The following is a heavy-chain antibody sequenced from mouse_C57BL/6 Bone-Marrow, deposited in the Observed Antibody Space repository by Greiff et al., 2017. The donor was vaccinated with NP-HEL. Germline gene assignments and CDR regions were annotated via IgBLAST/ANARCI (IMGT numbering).Heavy chain of an antibody. Sequence: EVKVVESVAELVRPGASVKLSCTASGFNIKNTYMHWVKQRPEQGLEWIGRIDPANGNTKYAPKFQGKATITADTSSNTAYLQLSSLTSEDTAIYYCARGAYYGSSFFWYFDVWGTGTTVTVSS. CDR3: ARGAYYGSSFFWYFDV. D-gene: IGHD1-1*01. V-gene: IGHV14-3*01. J-gene: IGHJ1*03. CDR1: GFNIKNTY. CDR2: IDPANGNT.